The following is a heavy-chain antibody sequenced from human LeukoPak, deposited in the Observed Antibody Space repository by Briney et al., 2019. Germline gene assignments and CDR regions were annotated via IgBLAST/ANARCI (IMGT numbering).Heavy chain of an antibody. CDR1: GFNISDFW. CDR2: IKEDGTEK. D-gene: IGHD2-15*01. Sequence: PGGSLRLSCAASGFNISDFWMTWVRQAPGKGLEWVANIKEDGTEKHLVDSVKGRFTISRDSAKNSLYLQMNSLRGDDTAVYYCATVAGDCSGGRCYLLRFDYGGQEPLVTASS. J-gene: IGHJ4*02. CDR3: ATVAGDCSGGRCYLLRFDY. V-gene: IGHV3-7*01.